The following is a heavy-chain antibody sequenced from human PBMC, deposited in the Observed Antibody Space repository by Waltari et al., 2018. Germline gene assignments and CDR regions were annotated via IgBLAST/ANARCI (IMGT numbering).Heavy chain of an antibody. V-gene: IGHV3-74*01. D-gene: IGHD3-10*01. CDR2: SSNDGTST. J-gene: IGHJ6*02. CDR3: ARLAPRTYRSPVPGRHYYYGMDV. Sequence: EEQLLESGGGLVQPGDSLRISCAASGFRFSNYWMNWVRQAPGKGLVWVARSSNDGTSTSYADAVKGRFTISRDNSKNTVYLQMKRLRAEDTAVYYCARLAPRTYRSPVPGRHYYYGMDVWGQGTTVTVSS. CDR1: GFRFSNYW.